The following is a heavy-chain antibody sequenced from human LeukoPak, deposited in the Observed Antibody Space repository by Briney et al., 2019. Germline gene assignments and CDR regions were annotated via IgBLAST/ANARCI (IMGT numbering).Heavy chain of an antibody. Sequence: GGSLRLSCAASGFTLSSYAMSWVRQAPGKGLEWVSAISGSGGSTYYADSVKGRFTISRDNSKNTLYLQMDSQRAEDTAVYYCAKGTKYFDYWGQGTLVTVSS. CDR2: ISGSGGST. V-gene: IGHV3-23*01. J-gene: IGHJ4*02. CDR1: GFTLSSYA. CDR3: AKGTKYFDY.